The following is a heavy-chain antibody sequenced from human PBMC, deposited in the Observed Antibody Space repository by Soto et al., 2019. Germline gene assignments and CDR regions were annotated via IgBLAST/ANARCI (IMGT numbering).Heavy chain of an antibody. D-gene: IGHD6-19*01. CDR2: IYYSGST. V-gene: IGHV4-39*01. Sequence: SETLSLTCTVSGGSISSSSYYWGWIRQPPGKGLEWIGSIYYSGSTYYNPSLKSRVTISVDTSKNQFSLKLSSVTAADTAVYYCARHTGYSSGWVSYYYYYGMDVWGQGTTVPVSS. CDR1: GGSISSSSYY. J-gene: IGHJ6*02. CDR3: ARHTGYSSGWVSYYYYYGMDV.